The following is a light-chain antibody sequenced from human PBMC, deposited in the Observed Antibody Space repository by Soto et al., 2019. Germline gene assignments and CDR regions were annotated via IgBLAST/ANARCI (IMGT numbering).Light chain of an antibody. CDR2: DAS. Sequence: IVVTQSPATLSVSTGERATLSCRASQSISSNLAWYQQKPGQPPRLLIYDASNRATGIPARFSGRGSGTDFTLTISSLEPEDFGVYYCQQRSSWPLTFGGGTKVDI. CDR3: QQRSSWPLT. J-gene: IGKJ4*01. V-gene: IGKV3-11*01. CDR1: QSISSN.